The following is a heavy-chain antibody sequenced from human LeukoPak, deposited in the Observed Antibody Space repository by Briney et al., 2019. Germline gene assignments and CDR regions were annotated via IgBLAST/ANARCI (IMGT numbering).Heavy chain of an antibody. Sequence: GGSLRLSCAASGFTFTNYAMSWVRQAPGKGLEWVSVLTGDGGTYYADSVKGRFTNSRDDSKNTLFLQMNSLRAEDTAVYFCAKVKWKLIGYFDNWGQGTLVTVSS. CDR3: AKVKWKLIGYFDN. D-gene: IGHD1-20*01. CDR2: LTGDGGT. J-gene: IGHJ4*02. CDR1: GFTFTNYA. V-gene: IGHV3-23*01.